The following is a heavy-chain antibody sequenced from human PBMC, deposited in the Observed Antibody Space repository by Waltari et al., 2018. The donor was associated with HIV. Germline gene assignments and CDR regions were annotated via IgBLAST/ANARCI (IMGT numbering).Heavy chain of an antibody. V-gene: IGHV3-21*01. J-gene: IGHJ6*02. Sequence: EVQLVESGGGLVKPGGSLILSCAASGFPFSSYSMNWVRQAPGKGLEWVSYISSGSNFMYYVDSVKGRFTISRDNAKNSLYLQMNSLRAEDTALYYCARSLAVAGTRGFGMDVWGQGTTVTVSS. CDR3: ARSLAVAGTRGFGMDV. D-gene: IGHD6-19*01. CDR1: GFPFSSYS. CDR2: ISSGSNFM.